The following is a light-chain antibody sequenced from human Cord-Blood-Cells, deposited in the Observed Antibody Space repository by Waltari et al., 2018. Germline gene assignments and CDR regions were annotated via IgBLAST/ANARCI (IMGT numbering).Light chain of an antibody. CDR1: SSNIGAGYD. V-gene: IGLV1-40*01. CDR3: QSYDSSLSVV. CDR2: GNS. J-gene: IGLJ2*01. Sequence: QSVLTQPPSVSGAPGQRVPISCTGSSSNIGAGYDVHWYQQLPGTAPKLLSYGNSNRPSGVPDRFSGSKSGTSASLAITGLQAEDEADYYCQSYDSSLSVVFGGGTKLTVL.